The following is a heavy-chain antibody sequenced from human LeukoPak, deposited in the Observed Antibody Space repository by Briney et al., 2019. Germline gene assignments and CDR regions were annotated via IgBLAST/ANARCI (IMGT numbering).Heavy chain of an antibody. CDR2: ISYDGSNK. J-gene: IGHJ4*02. CDR3: VKDRRGGWKYYFEY. D-gene: IGHD6-19*01. CDR1: EFTFSSYG. V-gene: IGHV3-30*18. Sequence: GGSLRLSCAASEFTFSSYGVHWVRQAPGKGLEWVAVISYDGSNKFYADSVKGRFTISRDNSKNTLYLQMNSLRAEDTAVYYCVKDRRGGWKYYFEYWGQGTLVTVSS.